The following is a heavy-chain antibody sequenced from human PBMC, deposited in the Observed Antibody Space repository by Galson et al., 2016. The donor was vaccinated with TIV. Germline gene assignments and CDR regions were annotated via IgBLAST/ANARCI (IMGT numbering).Heavy chain of an antibody. CDR2: IYYSGTT. CDR1: GGSISSYF. J-gene: IGHJ4*01. V-gene: IGHV4-59*01. Sequence: ETLSLTCTVSGGSISSYFWSWIRQSPGKGLEWIDHIYYSGTTDYNPSLKSRVSISIDSSKKQFSLRLTSVTAADTAVYYCARDGVINPRVLEYWGQGALVTVSP. D-gene: IGHD3-22*01. CDR3: ARDGVINPRVLEY.